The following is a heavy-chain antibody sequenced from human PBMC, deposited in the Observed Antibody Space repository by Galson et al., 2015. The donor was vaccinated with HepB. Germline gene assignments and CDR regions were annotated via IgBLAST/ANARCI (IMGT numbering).Heavy chain of an antibody. CDR2: ISFDGSNK. D-gene: IGHD1-26*01. CDR3: ASLSRDSGSYGQFDY. J-gene: IGHJ2*01. V-gene: IGHV3-30*03. CDR1: GFTFSNYG. Sequence: SLRLSCAAPGFTFSNYGMHWVRQAPGKGLEWVAVISFDGSNKYYADSVKGRFTISRDNSKNTLYVQMNNLRAEDTAVYYCASLSRDSGSYGQFDYWGRGTLVTVSS.